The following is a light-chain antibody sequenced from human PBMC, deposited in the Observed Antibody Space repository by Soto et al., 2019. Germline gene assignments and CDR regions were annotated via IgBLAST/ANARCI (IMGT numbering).Light chain of an antibody. CDR1: QGVSTW. V-gene: IGKV1-12*01. CDR3: QQAASFPIT. CDR2: TAS. J-gene: IGKJ5*01. Sequence: DIQLAQSPSAVSASVGDGVTIACRASQGVSTWLAWYQQKPGKAPNLLIYTASSLQSGVPSRFSGSGSGTDFTLTINGLQPEDFATYYCQQAASFPITFGQGTRLEIK.